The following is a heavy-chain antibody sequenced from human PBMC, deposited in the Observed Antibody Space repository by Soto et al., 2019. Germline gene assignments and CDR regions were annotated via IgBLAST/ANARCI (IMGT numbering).Heavy chain of an antibody. V-gene: IGHV4-30-4*01. J-gene: IGHJ5*02. CDR3: ATSNWFDP. D-gene: IGHD2-2*01. CDR1: GDSISSGDYY. CDR2: IYYSGNT. Sequence: SETLSLTCTVSGDSISSGDYYWSWIRQPPGKGLEWIGCIYYSGNTYYNPSLKSRFSISVDTSKNQFSLKLSSVTAADTAVYYCATSNWFDPWGQGTLVTVSS.